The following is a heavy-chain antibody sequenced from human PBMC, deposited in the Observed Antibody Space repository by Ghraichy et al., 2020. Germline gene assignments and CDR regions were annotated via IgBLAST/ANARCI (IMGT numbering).Heavy chain of an antibody. CDR2: ISSSSSTI. CDR1: GFTFSSYS. Sequence: GGSLRLSCAASGFTFSSYSMNWVRLAPGKGLEWVSYISSSSSTIYYADSVKGRFTISRDNAKNSLYLQMNSLRDEDTAVYYCARDRITIFGVVITRDNYYYYYGMDVWGQGTTVTVSS. J-gene: IGHJ6*02. D-gene: IGHD3-3*01. V-gene: IGHV3-48*02. CDR3: ARDRITIFGVVITRDNYYYYYGMDV.